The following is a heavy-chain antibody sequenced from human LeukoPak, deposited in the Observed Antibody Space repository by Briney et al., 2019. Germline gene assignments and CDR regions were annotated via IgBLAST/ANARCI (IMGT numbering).Heavy chain of an antibody. V-gene: IGHV3-23*01. CDR3: AKKPATIKFPFDI. J-gene: IGHJ4*02. CDR2: ISTTGGYT. CDR1: GFTFGNHV. Sequence: QPGRSLRLSCAASGFTFGNHVMHWVRHAPGKGLEWVSAISTTGGYTEDADSVKGRFTISRDNSQNTLFLQMHSLRAEDTAVYYCAKKPATIKFPFDIWGQGTLVTVSP. D-gene: IGHD5-24*01.